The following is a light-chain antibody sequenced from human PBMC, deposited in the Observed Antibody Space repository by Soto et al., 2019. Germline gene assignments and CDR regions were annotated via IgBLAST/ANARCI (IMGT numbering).Light chain of an antibody. J-gene: IGKJ5*01. V-gene: IGKV3-11*01. CDR3: QQSYTTPIT. CDR2: DAS. Sequence: EIVLTQSPATLPLSPGERSILSCRASQSVSSYLAWYQQKPGQAPRLLIYDASNRATGIPARFTGSGSGTDFTLTISSLQPEDFATYFCQQSYTTPITFGQGTRLEIK. CDR1: QSVSSY.